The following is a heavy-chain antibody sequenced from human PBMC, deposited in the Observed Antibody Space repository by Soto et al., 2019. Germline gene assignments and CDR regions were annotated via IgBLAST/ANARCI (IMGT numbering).Heavy chain of an antibody. CDR3: ASHLGATRGPFDF. J-gene: IGHJ4*02. D-gene: IGHD1-26*01. CDR2: IYHSGTT. Sequence: QVQLQESGPGLVKPSGTLSLTCAVSGASISSANWWNLVRQPPGKGLEWIGEIYHSGTTNYNPSLQSRVTISIDKSKNQFSLRLSSVTAADTAVYYCASHLGATRGPFDFWGQGLLVTVSS. V-gene: IGHV4-4*02. CDR1: GASISSANW.